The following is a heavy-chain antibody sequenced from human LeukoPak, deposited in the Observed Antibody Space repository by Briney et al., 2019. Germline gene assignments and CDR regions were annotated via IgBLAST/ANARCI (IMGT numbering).Heavy chain of an antibody. CDR1: GFTVSSNY. CDR3: AKNLPGIAAAASFDY. V-gene: IGHV3-66*01. Sequence: AGGSLRLSCAASGFTVSSNYMSWVRQAPGKGLEWVSVIYSGGSTYYADSVKGRFTISRDNSKNTLYLQMNSLRAEDTAVYYCAKNLPGIAAAASFDYWGQGTLVTVSS. D-gene: IGHD6-13*01. CDR2: IYSGGST. J-gene: IGHJ4*02.